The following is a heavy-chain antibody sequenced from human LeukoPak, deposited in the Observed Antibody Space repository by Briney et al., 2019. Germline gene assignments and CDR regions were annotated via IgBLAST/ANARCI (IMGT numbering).Heavy chain of an antibody. J-gene: IGHJ4*02. CDR2: ISSSGTYI. CDR1: GFTFSSYS. V-gene: IGHV3-21*01. D-gene: IGHD1-20*01. Sequence: GGSLRLSCAASGFTFSSYSMIWVRQAPGKGLEWVSSISSSGTYIHYADSVKGRFTISRDNAKNSLYLQLNSLRAEDTAVYYCARITGTGFDYWGQGTLVTVSS. CDR3: ARITGTGFDY.